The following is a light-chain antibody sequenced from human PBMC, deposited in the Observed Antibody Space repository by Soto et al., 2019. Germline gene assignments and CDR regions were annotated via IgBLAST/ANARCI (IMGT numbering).Light chain of an antibody. J-gene: IGLJ1*01. CDR2: DVS. CDR3: CSYAGSYTYV. Sequence: QSVLTQPRSVSGSPGQSVTISCTGTSSDAGGYNYVSWYQQHPGKAPKLMIYDVSKRPSGVPDRFSGSKSGNTASLTISGLQAEDEADYYCCSYAGSYTYVFGSGTKGTVL. V-gene: IGLV2-11*01. CDR1: SSDAGGYNY.